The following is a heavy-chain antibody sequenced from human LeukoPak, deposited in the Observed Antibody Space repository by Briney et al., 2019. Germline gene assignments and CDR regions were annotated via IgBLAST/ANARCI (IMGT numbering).Heavy chain of an antibody. D-gene: IGHD2-8*01. CDR1: GFTFNSYS. CDR2: ISSTEGST. CDR3: AKDPNVLMLYAYYMDV. J-gene: IGHJ6*03. V-gene: IGHV3-23*01. Sequence: GGSLRLSCAASGFTFNSYSMNWVRQAPGKGLEWVSTISSTEGSTYYADSVKGRFTISRDNSKNTLYLQMNSLRAEDTAIYYCAKDPNVLMLYAYYMDVWGKGTTVTVSS.